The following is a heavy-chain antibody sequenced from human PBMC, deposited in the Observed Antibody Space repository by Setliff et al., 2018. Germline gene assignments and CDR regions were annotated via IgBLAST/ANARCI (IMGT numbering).Heavy chain of an antibody. D-gene: IGHD3-10*01. V-gene: IGHV3-21*04. CDR2: IGGSRT. CDR3: ARDTSGRDALDI. Sequence: PGGSLRLSCAASGFSFSSYTMNWVRQAPGKGLEWISSIGGSRTYYADSVKGRVTISRDNSKNTLYLQMSSLRAEDTAIYYCARDTSGRDALDIWGQGTMVTVSS. CDR1: GFSFSSYT. J-gene: IGHJ3*02.